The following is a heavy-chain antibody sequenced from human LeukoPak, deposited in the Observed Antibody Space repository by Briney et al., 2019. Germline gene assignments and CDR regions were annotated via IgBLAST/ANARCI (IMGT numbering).Heavy chain of an antibody. CDR3: ARGGTYYCYMDV. CDR1: GGSISSSSYY. D-gene: IGHD3/OR15-3a*01. CDR2: IYYSGST. Sequence: PSETLSLTCTVSGGSISSSSYYWGWIRQPPGKGLEWIGSIYYSGSTYYNPSLKSRVTISVDTSKNQFSLKLSSVTAADTAVYYCARGGTYYCYMDVWGKGTTVTVSS. J-gene: IGHJ6*03. V-gene: IGHV4-39*07.